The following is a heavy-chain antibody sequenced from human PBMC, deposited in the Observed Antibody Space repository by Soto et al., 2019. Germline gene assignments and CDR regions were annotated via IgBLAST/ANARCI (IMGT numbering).Heavy chain of an antibody. V-gene: IGHV3-48*03. D-gene: IGHD3-22*01. CDR1: GFTFSSYE. CDR2: IGNSGSTI. J-gene: IGHJ4*02. CDR3: ARVYSSGYYLYYFDY. Sequence: GGSLRLPCAASGFTFSSYEMNWVRQAPGKGLEWVSYIGNSGSTIYYADSVKGRFTISRDNAKNSLYLQMDSLRAEDTAVYYCARVYSSGYYLYYFDYWGQGTLVTVSS.